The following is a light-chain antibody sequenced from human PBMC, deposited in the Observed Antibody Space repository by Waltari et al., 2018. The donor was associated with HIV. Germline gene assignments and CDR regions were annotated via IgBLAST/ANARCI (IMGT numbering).Light chain of an antibody. Sequence: QTVVTQEPSLTVSPGGTVTLTCASTTGAVTSGHYPNWFPQKPGQAPRSLIYSTNNKHSWAPSRFSGSLLGGKAALTRSGVQPEDEAEYYCLLYYDGVRVFGGGTKLTVL. CDR2: STN. V-gene: IGLV7-43*01. CDR1: TGAVTSGHY. CDR3: LLYYDGVRV. J-gene: IGLJ3*02.